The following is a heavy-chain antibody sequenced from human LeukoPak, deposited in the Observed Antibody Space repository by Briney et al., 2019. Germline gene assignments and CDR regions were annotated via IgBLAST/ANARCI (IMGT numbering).Heavy chain of an antibody. CDR3: ARGVGAYYYYYMDV. V-gene: IGHV4-38-2*02. CDR2: IYHSGST. D-gene: IGHD1-26*01. Sequence: SEALSLTCTVSGYSISSGYYWGWIRQPPGKGLEWIGSIYHSGSTYYNPSLKSRVTISVDTSKNQFSLKLSSVTAADTAVYYCARGVGAYYYYYMDVWGKGTTVTVSS. CDR1: GYSISSGYY. J-gene: IGHJ6*03.